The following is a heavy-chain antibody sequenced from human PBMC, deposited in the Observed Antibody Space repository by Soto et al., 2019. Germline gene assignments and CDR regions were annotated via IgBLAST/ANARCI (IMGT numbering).Heavy chain of an antibody. V-gene: IGHV1-46*01. CDR1: GYTFTNYY. CDR2: INPSGGST. J-gene: IGHJ4*02. CDR3: ARGFSSGWPFGY. Sequence: QVQLVQSGAEVKKPGASVKVSCKASGYTFTNYYMHSVRQAPGQGLEWMGIINPSGGSTTYAQKFQGRVTMTRDTSTSTVYMELSSLRSEDTAVYYCARGFSSGWPFGYWGQGTPVTVSS. D-gene: IGHD6-19*01.